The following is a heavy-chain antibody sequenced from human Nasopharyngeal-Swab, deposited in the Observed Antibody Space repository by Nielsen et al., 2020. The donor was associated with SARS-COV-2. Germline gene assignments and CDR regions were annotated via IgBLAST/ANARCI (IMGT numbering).Heavy chain of an antibody. V-gene: IGHV4-38-2*02. CDR1: GYSLSSGYY. Sequence: SETLSHTCAVSGYSLSSGYYWGWIRQSPGKGLEWIGAMFHRGSTYLNPSLKSRVTISIDTSKNQFSLELSSVTAADTAVYYCARDTRRGGVDYWGQGTLVTVSS. D-gene: IGHD2-15*01. CDR3: ARDTRRGGVDY. J-gene: IGHJ4*02. CDR2: MFHRGST.